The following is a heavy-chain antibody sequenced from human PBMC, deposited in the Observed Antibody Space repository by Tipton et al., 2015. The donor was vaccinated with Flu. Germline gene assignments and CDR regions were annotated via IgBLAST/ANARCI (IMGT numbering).Heavy chain of an antibody. Sequence: TLSLTCIVSNGSLSSYYWNWIRQSPGKGLEWIGYIYNTVYTKYNPSLKSRVAISVDTSKNQFPLRLRSVTAADTAVYFCARDPSLGMPEYFDSWGQGTLVTVSS. CDR2: IYNTVYT. V-gene: IGHV4-59*01. D-gene: IGHD2-2*01. CDR3: ARDPSLGMPEYFDS. J-gene: IGHJ4*02. CDR1: NGSLSSYY.